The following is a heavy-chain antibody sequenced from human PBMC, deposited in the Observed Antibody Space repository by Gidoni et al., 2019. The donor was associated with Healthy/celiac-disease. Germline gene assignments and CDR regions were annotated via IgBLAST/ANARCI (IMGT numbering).Heavy chain of an antibody. CDR3: ARATGSSSWSRFDY. Sequence: QVQLQESGAGLVKPSETLSLTCTVSGGSISSYYWSWIRQPPGKGLEWIGYIYYSGSTNYNPSLKSRVTISVDTSKNQFSLKLSSVTAADTAVYYCARATGSSSWSRFDYWGQGTLVTVSS. J-gene: IGHJ4*02. CDR1: GGSISSYY. CDR2: IYYSGST. D-gene: IGHD6-13*01. V-gene: IGHV4-59*01.